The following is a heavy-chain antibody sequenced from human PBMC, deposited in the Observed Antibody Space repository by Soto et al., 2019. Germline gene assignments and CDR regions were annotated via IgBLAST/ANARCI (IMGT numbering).Heavy chain of an antibody. CDR2: IYYSGST. D-gene: IGHD4-17*01. J-gene: IGHJ3*02. CDR1: GGSISSGDYY. V-gene: IGHV4-30-4*01. CDR3: AREKYGDAFDI. Sequence: PSETLSLTCTVSGGSISSGDYYWSWIRQPPGKGLEWIGYIYYSGSTHYNPSLKSRVTISVDTSKNQFSLKLSSVAAADTAVYYCAREKYGDAFDIWGQGTMVTVSS.